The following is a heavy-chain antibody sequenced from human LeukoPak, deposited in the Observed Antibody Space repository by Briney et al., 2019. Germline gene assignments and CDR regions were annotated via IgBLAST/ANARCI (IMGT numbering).Heavy chain of an antibody. CDR3: ARGNYPVNDAYMDV. CDR2: INWSGGST. V-gene: IGHV3-20*04. J-gene: IGHJ6*03. CDR1: GFTFDDDG. Sequence: GGSLRLSCAASGFTFDDDGMSWVRQAPGKGLELVSGINWSGGSTIYADCVKGRFTVSSDKAKNSVDLQVDSLRAEDTALYYCARGNYPVNDAYMDVWGKGTTVIGSS. D-gene: IGHD1-7*01.